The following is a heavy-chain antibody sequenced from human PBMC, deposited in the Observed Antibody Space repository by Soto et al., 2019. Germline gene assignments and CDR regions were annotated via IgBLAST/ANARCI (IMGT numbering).Heavy chain of an antibody. CDR3: ARGRLIYDDSPYYMDV. CDR2: MNPNSGNT. J-gene: IGHJ6*03. V-gene: IGHV1-8*01. CDR1: GYTFTSYD. D-gene: IGHD4-17*01. Sequence: ASVKVSCKASGYTFTSYDINWVRQATGQGLEWMGWMNPNSGNTGYAQKFQGRVTMTRNTSISTAYMELSSLRSEDTAVYYCARGRLIYDDSPYYMDVWGKGTTVTVSS.